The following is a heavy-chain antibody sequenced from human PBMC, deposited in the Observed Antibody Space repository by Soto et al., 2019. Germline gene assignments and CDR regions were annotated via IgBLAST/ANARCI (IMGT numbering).Heavy chain of an antibody. J-gene: IGHJ6*02. Sequence: QVQLVQSAAEVKKPGASVKVSCKASGYSFTSYGISWVRRAPGQGLEWMGWVSPYNGHTQFAQRFQGRVTMTTDTSTKTAYMELRNLRSDDTAQYYCARDLTIVPATHPRLENYGMDVWGQGTTVIVSS. CDR1: GYSFTSYG. CDR2: VSPYNGHT. V-gene: IGHV1-18*01. CDR3: ARDLTIVPATHPRLENYGMDV. D-gene: IGHD2-2*01.